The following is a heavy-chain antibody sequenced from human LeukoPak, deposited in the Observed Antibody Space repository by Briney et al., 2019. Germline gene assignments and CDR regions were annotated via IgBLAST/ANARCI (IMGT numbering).Heavy chain of an antibody. CDR1: GGSFSAYY. V-gene: IGHV4-34*01. Sequence: SETLSLTCAVYGGSFSAYYWSCIRQSPGKGLEWIAEINHRGDTNYNPPVKSRVTISVATSKNQFSLKVRSLTAAYTAVYYCARGPTISETGYFDYWGQGTLVTVSS. CDR3: ARGPTISETGYFDY. D-gene: IGHD1-1*01. CDR2: INHRGDT. J-gene: IGHJ4*03.